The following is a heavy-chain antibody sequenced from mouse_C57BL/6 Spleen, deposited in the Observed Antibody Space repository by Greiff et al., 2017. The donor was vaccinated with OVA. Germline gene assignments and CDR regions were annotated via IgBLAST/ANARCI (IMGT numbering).Heavy chain of an antibody. CDR1: GYTFTDYE. CDR3: TQRTWDTYFDY. Sequence: QVQLQQSGAELVRPGASVTLSCKASGYTFTDYEMHWVKQTPVHGLEWIGAIDPETGGTAYNQKFKGKAILTADKSSSTAYMELRSLTSEDSAVSYSTQRTWDTYFDYWGENATLTVSS. V-gene: IGHV1-15*01. D-gene: IGHD4-1*01. CDR2: IDPETGGT. J-gene: IGHJ2*01.